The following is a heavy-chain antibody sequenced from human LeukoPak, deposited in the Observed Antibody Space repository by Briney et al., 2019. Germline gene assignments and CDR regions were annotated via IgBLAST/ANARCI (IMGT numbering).Heavy chain of an antibody. Sequence: ASVKVSCKASGYTFTSYYMHWVRQAPGQGLEWMGIINPSGGSTSYAQEFQGRVTMTRDTSTSTVYMELSSLRSEDTAVYYCARDRWDWNDSVNWFDPWAREPWSPSPQ. CDR3: ARDRWDWNDSVNWFDP. CDR2: INPSGGST. D-gene: IGHD1-1*01. V-gene: IGHV1-46*01. J-gene: IGHJ5*02. CDR1: GYTFTSYY.